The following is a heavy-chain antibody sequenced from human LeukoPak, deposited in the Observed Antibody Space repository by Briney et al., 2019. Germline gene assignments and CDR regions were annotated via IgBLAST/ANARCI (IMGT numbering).Heavy chain of an antibody. CDR3: ARHRGDFDY. CDR2: INHSGST. V-gene: IGHV4-34*01. CDR1: GGSFSGYY. J-gene: IGHJ4*02. Sequence: RTSETLSLTCAVYGGSFSGYYWSWIRQPPGKGLEWIGEINHSGSTNYNPSLKSRVTISVDTSKNQFSLKLSSVTAADTAVYYCARHRGDFDYWGQGTLVTVSS.